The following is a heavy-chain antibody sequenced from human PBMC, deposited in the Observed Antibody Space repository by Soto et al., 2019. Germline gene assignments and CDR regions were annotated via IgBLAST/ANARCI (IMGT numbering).Heavy chain of an antibody. CDR1: GFTSSSYS. J-gene: IGHJ5*02. Sequence: GGSLRLSCAASGFTSSSYSMNWVRQAPGKGLEWVSSISSSSSYIYYADSVKGRFTISRDNAKNSLYLQMNSLRAEDTAVYYCARDQPLVHNWFDPWGPGTLVTVSS. V-gene: IGHV3-21*01. CDR3: ARDQPLVHNWFDP. D-gene: IGHD6-6*01. CDR2: ISSSSSYI.